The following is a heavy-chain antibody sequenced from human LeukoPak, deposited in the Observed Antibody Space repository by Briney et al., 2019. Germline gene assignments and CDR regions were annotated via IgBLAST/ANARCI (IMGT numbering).Heavy chain of an antibody. V-gene: IGHV4-31*03. Sequence: SETLSLTCTVSGVSISSGGYYWSWLRQHPGKGLEWIGYIYYSGSTYYNPSLKSRVTISVDTSKNQFSLKLSSVTAADTAVYYCATRTNNWFDPWGQGTLVTVSS. CDR2: IYYSGST. J-gene: IGHJ5*02. D-gene: IGHD1-1*01. CDR3: ATRTNNWFDP. CDR1: GVSISSGGYY.